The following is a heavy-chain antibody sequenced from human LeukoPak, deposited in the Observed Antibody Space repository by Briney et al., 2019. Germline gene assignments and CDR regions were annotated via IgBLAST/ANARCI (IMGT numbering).Heavy chain of an antibody. D-gene: IGHD2-2*01. V-gene: IGHV4-34*01. CDR1: GGSFSGYY. Sequence: SETLSLTCAVYGGSFSGYYWIWIRQPPGKGLEWIGEINHSGSTNYNPSLKSRVTISVDTSKNQFSLKLSSVPAADTAVYYCARDPRIYCSSTSCLIAYYYYYYGMDVWGQGTTVTVSS. CDR2: INHSGST. CDR3: ARDPRIYCSSTSCLIAYYYYYYGMDV. J-gene: IGHJ6*02.